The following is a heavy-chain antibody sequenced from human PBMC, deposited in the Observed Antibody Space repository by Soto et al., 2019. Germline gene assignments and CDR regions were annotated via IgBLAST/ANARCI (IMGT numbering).Heavy chain of an antibody. J-gene: IGHJ4*02. CDR3: AIGLEWFRCFGQ. D-gene: IGHD3-3*01. Sequence: QVQLVQSGAEVKKPGASVKVSCKASGYTFTSYDINWVRQATGQGLGWMGWMNPNSGNTGYAQKFQGRVTMTRNTSIITAYMELSSLRSEDTSVYYCAIGLEWFRCFGQWGQGTLVTVST. CDR1: GYTFTSYD. CDR2: MNPNSGNT. V-gene: IGHV1-8*01.